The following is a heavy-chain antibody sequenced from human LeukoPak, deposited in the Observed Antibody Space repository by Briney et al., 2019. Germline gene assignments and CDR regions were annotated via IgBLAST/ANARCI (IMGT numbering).Heavy chain of an antibody. D-gene: IGHD6-13*01. Sequence: SLRLSCAASGFTFNSYGMHWVRQAPGKGLEWVAVISYDGSNKYYADSVKGRFTISRDNSKNTLYLQMNSLRAEDTAVYYCASSSTENIAAAGTGGDYFDYWGQGTLVTVSS. CDR2: ISYDGSNK. V-gene: IGHV3-30*03. CDR1: GFTFNSYG. J-gene: IGHJ4*02. CDR3: ASSSTENIAAAGTGGDYFDY.